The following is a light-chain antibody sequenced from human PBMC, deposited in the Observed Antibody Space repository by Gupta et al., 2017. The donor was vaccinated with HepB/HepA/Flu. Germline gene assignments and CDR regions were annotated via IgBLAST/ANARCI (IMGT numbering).Light chain of an antibody. J-gene: IGLJ3*02. CDR1: KLGNTY. Sequence: SYELTQPPSVSVSPGQTATITCSGDKLGNTYASWFQQTPGQSPLLIIFQDSKRPSGIPERFSGSNSGNTATLTISGTQPTDEADYYCQAWDGSSLVFGGRTKLTVL. CDR2: QDS. CDR3: QAWDGSSLV. V-gene: IGLV3-1*01.